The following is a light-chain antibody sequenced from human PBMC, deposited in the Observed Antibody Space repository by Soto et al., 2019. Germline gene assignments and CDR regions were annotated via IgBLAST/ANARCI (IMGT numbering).Light chain of an antibody. CDR2: KAS. Sequence: DIQMTQSPSTLSASVGDRVTITCRASQSISSWLAWYQQKPGKAPKLLIYKASSLESGVPSRFSGSGSGTEFTPTISSLQPDDFATYYCKQYNSYSRTFGQGTKVEIK. CDR1: QSISSW. V-gene: IGKV1-5*03. CDR3: KQYNSYSRT. J-gene: IGKJ1*01.